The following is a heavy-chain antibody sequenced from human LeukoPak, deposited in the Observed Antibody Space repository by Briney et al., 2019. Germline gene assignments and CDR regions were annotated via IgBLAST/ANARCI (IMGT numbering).Heavy chain of an antibody. Sequence: PGGSLRLSCAASGVTFSNYSMNWVRQAPGKGLEWVSYISSSSSTMYYPDSVRGRFTISRDNAKNSLYLQMNSLRAEDTAVYYCTRDANWNPDYWGQGTLVTVSS. J-gene: IGHJ4*02. CDR3: TRDANWNPDY. CDR2: ISSSSSTM. V-gene: IGHV3-48*04. D-gene: IGHD1-1*01. CDR1: GVTFSNYS.